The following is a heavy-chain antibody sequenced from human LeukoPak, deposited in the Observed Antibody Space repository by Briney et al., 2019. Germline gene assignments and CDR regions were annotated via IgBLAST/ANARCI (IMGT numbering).Heavy chain of an antibody. CDR3: AKDSGPLFVEMATMYFDY. Sequence: GGSLRLSCAASGFTFSSYSMNWVRQAPGKGLEWVSSISSSSTYIHYADSVKGRFTISRDNSKNSLYLQMNSLRTEDTALYYCAKDSGPLFVEMATMYFDYWGQGTLVTVSS. D-gene: IGHD5-24*01. CDR1: GFTFSSYS. V-gene: IGHV3-21*04. CDR2: ISSSSTYI. J-gene: IGHJ4*02.